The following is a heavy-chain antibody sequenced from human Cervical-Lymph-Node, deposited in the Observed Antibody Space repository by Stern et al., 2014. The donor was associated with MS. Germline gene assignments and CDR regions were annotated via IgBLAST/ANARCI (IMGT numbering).Heavy chain of an antibody. J-gene: IGHJ4*02. D-gene: IGHD5-24*01. V-gene: IGHV1-2*02. CDR2: IIPNNGDT. Sequence: QVQLVESGAEVKKPGASVKVSCKASGYTFTGYYIHWGRQAPGQGLEWMGWIIPNNGDTNYAQNFQGRVTMTRDTSISTAYMELSRLRSDDTAVYYCAKEGYNYWGQGTLVTVSS. CDR1: GYTFTGYY. CDR3: AKEGYNY.